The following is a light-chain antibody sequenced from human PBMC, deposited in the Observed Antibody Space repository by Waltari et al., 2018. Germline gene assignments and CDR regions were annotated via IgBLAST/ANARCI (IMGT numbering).Light chain of an antibody. CDR1: QSISSNF. J-gene: IGKJ1*01. CDR2: GAS. Sequence: EIVLTQSPGTLSLSPGERANLSCRASQSISSNFLAWYQQKPGQAPRLLISGASSRATGIPDRFSGSGSGTAFTLTISRLEPEDFAVYYCQQYGSSLPWTFGQGTKVEIK. CDR3: QQYGSSLPWT. V-gene: IGKV3-20*01.